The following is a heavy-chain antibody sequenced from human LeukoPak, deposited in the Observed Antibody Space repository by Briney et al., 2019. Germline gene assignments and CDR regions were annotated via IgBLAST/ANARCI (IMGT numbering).Heavy chain of an antibody. J-gene: IGHJ4*02. CDR2: ISSSSSYI. Sequence: GGSLRLSCAASGFTFSSYSMNWVRQAPGKGLEWVSSISSSSSYIYYADSVKGRFTISRDNAKNSLYLQMNSLRAEDTAVYYCARDVAGIYTFDYWGQGTLVTVSS. V-gene: IGHV3-21*01. CDR3: ARDVAGIYTFDY. CDR1: GFTFSSYS.